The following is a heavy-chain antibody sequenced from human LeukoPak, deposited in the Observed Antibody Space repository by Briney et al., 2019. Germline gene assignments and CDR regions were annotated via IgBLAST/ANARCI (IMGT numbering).Heavy chain of an antibody. Sequence: SETLSLTCAVYGGSFSGYYWSWIRQPPGKGLEWIGEINHSGSTNYNPSLKSRVTISVDTSKSQFSLKLSSVTAADTAVYYCARHTIRRLLVGFDYWGQGTLVTVSS. V-gene: IGHV4-34*01. CDR3: ARHTIRRLLVGFDY. D-gene: IGHD4-17*01. CDR2: INHSGST. CDR1: GGSFSGYY. J-gene: IGHJ4*02.